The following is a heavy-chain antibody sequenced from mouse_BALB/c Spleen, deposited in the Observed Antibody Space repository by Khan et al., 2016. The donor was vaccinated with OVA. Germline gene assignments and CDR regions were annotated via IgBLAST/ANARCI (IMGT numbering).Heavy chain of an antibody. Sequence: VQLQESGPGLVAPSQSLSITCTVSGFSLTSYGVGWVRQPPGKGLEWLGVLWGDGRTNYHSALISRLSISKDNSKSQVFLKLNRLQTDDTATYYCALYYYGRAWFAYWGQGTLVTVSA. D-gene: IGHD1-1*01. V-gene: IGHV2-3*01. J-gene: IGHJ3*01. CDR2: LWGDGRT. CDR3: ALYYYGRAWFAY. CDR1: GFSLTSYG.